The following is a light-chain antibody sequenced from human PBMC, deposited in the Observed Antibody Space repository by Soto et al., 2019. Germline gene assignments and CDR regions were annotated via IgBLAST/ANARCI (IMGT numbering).Light chain of an antibody. J-gene: IGKJ5*01. CDR2: GAR. Sequence: ERVMTQSPAPLSASAGESCTLSCRASQSVNHNVAWYQQKPGQAPRLLIYGARSRATGVPDRFSGSGTGTDFTLTISSLQAEDFGVYFCHQYNNGPPSTFGQGTRLEIK. V-gene: IGKV3-15*01. CDR1: QSVNHN. CDR3: HQYNNGPPST.